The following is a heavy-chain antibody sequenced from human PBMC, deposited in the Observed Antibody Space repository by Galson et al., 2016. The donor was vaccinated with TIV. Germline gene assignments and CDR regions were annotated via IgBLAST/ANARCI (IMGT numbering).Heavy chain of an antibody. V-gene: IGHV3-23*01. CDR3: AKVNRDGDYYFYDVDV. D-gene: IGHD1-14*01. CDR2: IYGSGARS. CDR1: GFSFINYG. Sequence: SLRLSCAVSGFSFINYGMNWVRQPPGKGLEWVSGIYGSGARSFYADSVKDRFTISRDNSKYTLYLQMNSLRAEDTAVYYCAKVNRDGDYYFYDVDVWGHGTTVTVSS. J-gene: IGHJ6*02.